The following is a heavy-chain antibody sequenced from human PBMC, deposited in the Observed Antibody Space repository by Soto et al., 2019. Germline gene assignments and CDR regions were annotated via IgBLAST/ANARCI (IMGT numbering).Heavy chain of an antibody. Sequence: PSETLSLTCTVSGVTIISGGYYWSWIRQHPGKGLEWIGYIYYSGSTYYNPSLKSRVTISVDTSKNQFSLKLSSVTAADTAVYYCARGRFPSVAGRGPLGYWGQGTLVTVSS. CDR3: ARGRFPSVAGRGPLGY. CDR2: IYYSGST. CDR1: GVTIISGGYY. V-gene: IGHV4-31*03. D-gene: IGHD6-19*01. J-gene: IGHJ4*02.